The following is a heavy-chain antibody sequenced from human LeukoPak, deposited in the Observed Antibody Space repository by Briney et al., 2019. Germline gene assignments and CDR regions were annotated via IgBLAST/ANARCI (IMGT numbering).Heavy chain of an antibody. CDR2: IYTSGST. CDR3: ARDETVGHFDY. CDR1: GGSISSGSYY. J-gene: IGHJ4*02. D-gene: IGHD1-1*01. Sequence: SETLSLTCTVSGGSISSGSYYWSWIRHPAGKGLEWIGRIYTSGSTNYNPSLKSRVAISVDTSKNQFSLKLSSVTAADTAVYYCARDETVGHFDYWGQGTLVTVSS. V-gene: IGHV4-61*02.